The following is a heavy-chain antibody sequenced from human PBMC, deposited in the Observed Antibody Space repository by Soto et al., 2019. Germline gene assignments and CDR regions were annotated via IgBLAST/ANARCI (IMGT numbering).Heavy chain of an antibody. CDR3: AAAAIPVAGRHPNF. Sequence: QVQLVQSGAQVKRSGASVKVSCKASGYMFTGFYLHWVRQAPGQGLEWMGWINPNNGVTTYAKNFKGRVTMTRDSSTSTAYMELSSLRSDETAVYFCAAAAIPVAGRHPNFWGQETVVTFS. V-gene: IGHV1-2*02. CDR2: INPNNGVT. CDR1: GYMFTGFY. J-gene: IGHJ4*02. D-gene: IGHD6-19*01.